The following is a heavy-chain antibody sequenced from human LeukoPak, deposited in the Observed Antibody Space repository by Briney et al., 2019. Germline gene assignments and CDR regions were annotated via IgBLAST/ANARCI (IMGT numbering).Heavy chain of an antibody. J-gene: IGHJ3*02. V-gene: IGHV4-39*07. Sequence: PSETLSLTCTVSGGSISSSSYYWGWIRQPPGKGLEWIGSIYYSGSTYYNPSLKSRVTISVDTSKNQFSLKLSSVTAADTAGYFGARHSGPNVAFDIWGQGTMATVFS. D-gene: IGHD2-8*01. CDR3: ARHSGPNVAFDI. CDR2: IYYSGST. CDR1: GGSISSSSYY.